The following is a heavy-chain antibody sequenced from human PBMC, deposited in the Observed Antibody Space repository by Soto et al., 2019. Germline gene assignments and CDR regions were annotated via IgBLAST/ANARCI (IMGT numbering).Heavy chain of an antibody. CDR3: ARIHQIEGHGYYFDY. V-gene: IGHV2-70*01. CDR1: GFSLSTSGMC. CDR2: IDWDDDK. J-gene: IGHJ4*02. Sequence: SGPTLVNPTQTLTLTCTFSGFSLSTSGMCVSWIRQPPGKALEWLALIDWDDDKYYSTSLKTRLTISKDTSKNQVVLTMTNMDPVDTATYYCARIHQIEGHGYYFDYWGQGTLVTVSS.